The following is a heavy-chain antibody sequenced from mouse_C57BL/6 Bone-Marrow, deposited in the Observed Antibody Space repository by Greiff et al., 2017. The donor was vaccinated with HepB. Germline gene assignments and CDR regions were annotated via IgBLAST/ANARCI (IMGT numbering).Heavy chain of an antibody. Sequence: QVQLKESGPELVKPGASVKISCKASGYAFSSSWMNWVKQRPGKGLEWIGRIYPGDGDTNYNGKFKGKATLTADKSSSTAYMQLSSLTSEDSAVYFCARWGVPLYFDVWGTGTTVTVSS. D-gene: IGHD6-1*01. J-gene: IGHJ1*03. V-gene: IGHV1-82*01. CDR3: ARWGVPLYFDV. CDR1: GYAFSSSW. CDR2: IYPGDGDT.